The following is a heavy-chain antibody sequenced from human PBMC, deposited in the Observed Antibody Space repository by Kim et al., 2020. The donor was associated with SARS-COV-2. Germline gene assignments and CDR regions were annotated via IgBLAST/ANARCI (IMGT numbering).Heavy chain of an antibody. CDR3: GKDMGAHPNCYYGMDV. CDR2: ISWNSGSI. CDR1: GFTFGDYA. V-gene: IGHV3-9*01. Sequence: GGSLRLSCAASGFTFGDYAMHWVRQAPGKGLEWVSGISWNSGSIGYVGSVKGRFTVSRDNAKNSLYLQMNSLRAEDTALYYCGKDMGAHPNCYYGMDVWGQGTTVIVSS. D-gene: IGHD1-26*01. J-gene: IGHJ6*02.